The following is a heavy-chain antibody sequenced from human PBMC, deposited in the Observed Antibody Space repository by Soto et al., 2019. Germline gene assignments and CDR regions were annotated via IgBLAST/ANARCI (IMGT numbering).Heavy chain of an antibody. D-gene: IGHD6-19*01. J-gene: IGHJ6*02. V-gene: IGHV3-13*01. CDR1: GFTFSSYD. Sequence: PGGSLRLSCAASGFTFSSYDMHWVRQATGKGLEWVSAIGTAGDTYYPGSVKGRFTISRENAKNSLYLQMNSLRAEDTAVYYCARSGQEYSSDTYGMDLWGQGTKVTVSS. CDR2: IGTAGDT. CDR3: ARSGQEYSSDTYGMDL.